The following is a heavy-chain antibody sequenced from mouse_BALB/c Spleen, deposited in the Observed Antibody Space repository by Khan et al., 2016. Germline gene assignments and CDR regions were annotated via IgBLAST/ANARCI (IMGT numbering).Heavy chain of an antibody. V-gene: IGHV1-54*01. Sequence: QVQLQQSGAELVRPGTSVTVSCKASGYAFTNYLIEWVKQRPGQGLEWIGVINPGSGGTNYNEKFKGKATLTADKSSSTAYMQLSSLTSDDSAVYFCARGQLGLPWFAYWGQGTLVTVSA. D-gene: IGHD3-2*01. CDR3: ARGQLGLPWFAY. CDR2: INPGSGGT. CDR1: GYAFTNYL. J-gene: IGHJ3*01.